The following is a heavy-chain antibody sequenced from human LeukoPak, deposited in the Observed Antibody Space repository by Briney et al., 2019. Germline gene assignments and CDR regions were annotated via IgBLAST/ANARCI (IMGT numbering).Heavy chain of an antibody. J-gene: IGHJ3*02. CDR2: IYTSGST. CDR3: ARGGAAAGTKGAFDI. V-gene: IGHV4-4*07. CDR1: GGSTSSYY. Sequence: PSETLSLTCTVSGGSTSSYYWSWIRQPAGKGLEWIGRIYTSGSTNYNPSLKSRVTMSVDTSKNQFSLKLSSVTAADTAVYYCARGGAAAGTKGAFDIWGQGTMVTVSS. D-gene: IGHD6-13*01.